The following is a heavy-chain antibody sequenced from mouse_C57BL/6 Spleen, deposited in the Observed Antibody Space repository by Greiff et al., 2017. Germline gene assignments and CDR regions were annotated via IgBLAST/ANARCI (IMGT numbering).Heavy chain of an antibody. D-gene: IGHD2-5*01. V-gene: IGHV2-4*01. CDR3: AKNYYSNYDAMDY. Sequence: VQLVESGPGLVQPSQSLSITCTVSGFSLTSYGVHWVRQPPGKGLEWLGVIWSGGSTDYNAAFISRMSISKDNSKSQVFFKMNSLQADDTAIYYCAKNYYSNYDAMDYWGQGTSVTVSS. CDR1: GFSLTSYG. J-gene: IGHJ4*01. CDR2: IWSGGST.